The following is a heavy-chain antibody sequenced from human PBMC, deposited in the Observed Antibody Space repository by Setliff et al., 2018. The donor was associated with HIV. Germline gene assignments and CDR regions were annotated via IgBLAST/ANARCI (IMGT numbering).Heavy chain of an antibody. V-gene: IGHV5-51*01. CDR3: ARQRSLAARPNSAFDI. J-gene: IGHJ3*02. CDR2: IYPGDSDT. CDR1: RYSFTSYW. Sequence: GESLKISCKGSRYSFTSYWIAWVRQMPGKGLEWMGIIYPGDSDTRYSPSFQGQVTISADKSISTAYLQWSSLKASDTAMYYCARQRSLAARPNSAFDIWGQGTMVTVSS. D-gene: IGHD6-6*01.